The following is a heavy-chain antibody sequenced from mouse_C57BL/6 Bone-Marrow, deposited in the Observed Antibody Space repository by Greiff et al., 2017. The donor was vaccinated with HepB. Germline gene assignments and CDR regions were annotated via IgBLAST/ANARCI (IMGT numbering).Heavy chain of an antibody. CDR3: ARRGSSYWYFDV. CDR2: IYPSDSET. D-gene: IGHD1-1*01. J-gene: IGHJ1*03. CDR1: GYPFTSYW. Sequence: QVQLQQPGAELVRPGSSVKLSCKASGYPFTSYWMDWVKQRPGQGLEWIGNIYPSDSETHYNQKFKDKATLTVDKSSSTAYMQLRSLTSEDSAVYYCARRGSSYWYFDVWGTGTTVTSSS. V-gene: IGHV1-61*01.